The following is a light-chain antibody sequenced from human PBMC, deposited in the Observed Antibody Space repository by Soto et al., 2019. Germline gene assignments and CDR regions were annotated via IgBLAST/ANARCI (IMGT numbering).Light chain of an antibody. Sequence: DIQMTQSPSSLSASVGDRVTITCQASQDISNYLNWYQQKPGKAPKLLIYDASNLETGVPSRFSGSGSGTDFTFTISSLQPEDIATYYCQQYDTLSSFTFGPGTKVDIK. CDR1: QDISNY. J-gene: IGKJ3*01. V-gene: IGKV1-33*01. CDR3: QQYDTLSSFT. CDR2: DAS.